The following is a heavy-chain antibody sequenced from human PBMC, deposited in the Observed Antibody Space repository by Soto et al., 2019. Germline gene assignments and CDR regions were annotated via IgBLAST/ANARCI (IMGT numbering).Heavy chain of an antibody. CDR3: ARDSTLVYSGYGFLDS. V-gene: IGHV1-46*01. CDR2: ANPTAGSA. J-gene: IGHJ4*02. Sequence: QVQLVQSGAEVKRPGASVKVSCKASGYTFSNYYIHWVRQAPGQGLEWMGIANPTAGSASYAQNFQGRLTMTRDTSTSTVYMELRSLRYEDTAVYYCARDSTLVYSGYGFLDSWGQGTLVTVSS. D-gene: IGHD5-12*01. CDR1: GYTFSNYY.